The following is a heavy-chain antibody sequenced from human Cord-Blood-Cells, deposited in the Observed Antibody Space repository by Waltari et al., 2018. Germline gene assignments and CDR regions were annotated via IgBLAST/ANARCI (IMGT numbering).Heavy chain of an antibody. CDR3: ARVKANWGPYFDY. D-gene: IGHD7-27*01. V-gene: IGHV1-2*06. CDR2: INPNSGGT. CDR1: GYTFTGYY. J-gene: IGHJ4*02. Sequence: QVQLVQSGAAVKKPGASVKVSCKASGYTFTGYYMHWVRQAPGQGLEWMGRINPNSGGTNYAQKFQGRVTMTRDTSISTAYMELSRLRSDDTAVYYCARVKANWGPYFDYWGQGTLVTVSS.